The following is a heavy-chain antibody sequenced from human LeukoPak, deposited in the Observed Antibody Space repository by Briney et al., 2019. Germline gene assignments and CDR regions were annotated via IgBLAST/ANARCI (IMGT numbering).Heavy chain of an antibody. CDR2: IIPIFGTA. V-gene: IGHV1-69*05. CDR3: VSAKGSGYDRWWIAKPRYYYYTDL. J-gene: IGHJ6*03. Sequence: ASVKVSCKASGGTFSSYAISWVRQAPGQGLEWMGGIIPIFGTANYAQKFQGRVTITTDESTSTAYMELSRLRSEDTAVYYSVSAKGSGYDRWWIAKPRYYYYTDLWGKGTTVTVSS. D-gene: IGHD5-12*01. CDR1: GGTFSSYA.